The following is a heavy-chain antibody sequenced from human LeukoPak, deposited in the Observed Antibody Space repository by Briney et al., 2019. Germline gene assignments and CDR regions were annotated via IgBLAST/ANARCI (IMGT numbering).Heavy chain of an antibody. V-gene: IGHV1-3*03. CDR3: ARAYDFWSGYYDWYYFDY. Sequence: GASVKVSCKASGYTFTTYAIHWVRQAPGQRLEWMGWINPGNGDTRYSQYFQGRVTITRDTSATTAYMELSSLRSEDMAVYYCARAYDFWSGYYDWYYFDYWGQGTLATVSS. CDR1: GYTFTTYA. D-gene: IGHD3-3*01. J-gene: IGHJ4*02. CDR2: INPGNGDT.